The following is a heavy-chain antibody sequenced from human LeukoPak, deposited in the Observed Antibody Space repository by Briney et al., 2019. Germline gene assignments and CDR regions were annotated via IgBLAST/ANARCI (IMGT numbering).Heavy chain of an antibody. CDR1: GFTVSSNY. D-gene: IGHD1-20*01. Sequence: PGGSLRLSCAASGFTVSSNYMSWVRQAPGKGLEWVSVIYSGGSTYYADSVKGRFTISRDNSKNTLYLQMNSLRAEDTAVYYCARGIFNWNDNYFDYWGQGTLVTVSS. J-gene: IGHJ4*02. CDR2: IYSGGST. V-gene: IGHV3-53*01. CDR3: ARGIFNWNDNYFDY.